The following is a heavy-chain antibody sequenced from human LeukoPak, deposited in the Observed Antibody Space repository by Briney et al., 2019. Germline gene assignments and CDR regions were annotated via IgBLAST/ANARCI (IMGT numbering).Heavy chain of an antibody. J-gene: IGHJ4*02. CDR2: ISGGGGST. CDR1: GFTFSSYA. V-gene: IGHV3-23*01. CDR3: AKDPYDSSGYYYDY. D-gene: IGHD3-22*01. Sequence: GGSLRLSCAASGFTFSSYAMSWVRQAPGKGLEWVSAISGGGGSTYYADSVKGRFTISRDNSKNTLYLQMNSLRAEDTAVYYCAKDPYDSSGYYYDYWGQGTLVTVSS.